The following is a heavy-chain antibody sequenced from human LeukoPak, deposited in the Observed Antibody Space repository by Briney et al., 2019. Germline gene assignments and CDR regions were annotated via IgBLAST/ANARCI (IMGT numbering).Heavy chain of an antibody. CDR2: ISSNGGST. Sequence: PGGSLRLSCAAFGFTFSSYAMHWVRQAPGKGLEYVSAISSNGGSTYYANSVKGRFTISRDNSKNTLYLQMGSLRAEDMAVYYCARDLPMVTSSYYYGMDVWGQGTTVTVSS. CDR1: GFTFSSYA. J-gene: IGHJ6*02. D-gene: IGHD5-18*01. V-gene: IGHV3-64*01. CDR3: ARDLPMVTSSYYYGMDV.